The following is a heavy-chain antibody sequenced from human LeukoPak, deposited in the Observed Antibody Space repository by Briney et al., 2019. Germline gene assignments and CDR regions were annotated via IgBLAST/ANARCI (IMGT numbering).Heavy chain of an antibody. V-gene: IGHV3-23*01. Sequence: GGSLRLSCAASGFTFSSYAMSCVRQAPGKGLEWVSAISGSGGSTYYADSVKGRFTISRDNSKNTLYLQMNSLRAEDTAVYYCAKELVPGSYYYYGMDVWGQGTTVTVSS. CDR1: GFTFSSYA. D-gene: IGHD2-2*01. CDR2: ISGSGGST. CDR3: AKELVPGSYYYYGMDV. J-gene: IGHJ6*02.